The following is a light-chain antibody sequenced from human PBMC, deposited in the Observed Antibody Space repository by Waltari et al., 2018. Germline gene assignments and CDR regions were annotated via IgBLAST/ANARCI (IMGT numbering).Light chain of an antibody. J-gene: IGKJ1*01. CDR1: QTISRY. Sequence: DIQMTQSPSSLSASVGDRVTITCRAGQTISRYLNWYQQKPGKAPNLLIYAASSLQSGVPSRFSGSGSGRDFTLIITSLQPEDFATYYCQESYSFTRTFGQGTKVEIK. CDR3: QESYSFTRT. V-gene: IGKV1-39*01. CDR2: AAS.